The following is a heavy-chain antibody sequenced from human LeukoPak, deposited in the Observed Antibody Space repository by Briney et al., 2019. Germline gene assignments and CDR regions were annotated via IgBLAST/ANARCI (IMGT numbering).Heavy chain of an antibody. Sequence: PGGSLRLSCAASGFTFSNYWMHWVRQAPGNGLVWVSRISGDGSSTSYADSVKGRFTISRDNAKNTLYLQMNSLRAEDTAVYYCARDGDRIAVAGFDYWGQGTLVTVSS. CDR1: GFTFSNYW. CDR2: ISGDGSST. D-gene: IGHD6-19*01. CDR3: ARDGDRIAVAGFDY. J-gene: IGHJ4*02. V-gene: IGHV3-74*01.